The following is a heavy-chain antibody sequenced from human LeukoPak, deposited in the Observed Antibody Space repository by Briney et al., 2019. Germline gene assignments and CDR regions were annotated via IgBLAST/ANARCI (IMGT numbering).Heavy chain of an antibody. CDR3: ARLDYYDSSGYKSAWYFDL. V-gene: IGHV5-51*01. D-gene: IGHD3-22*01. Sequence: GESLKISCQGSGSRFTSYWIGWVRQLPGKGLEWMGIIYPGDSDTRYSPSFQGQVTISADKSISTAYLQWSSLKASDTAMYYCARLDYYDSSGYKSAWYFDLWGRGTLVTVSS. J-gene: IGHJ2*01. CDR2: IYPGDSDT. CDR1: GSRFTSYW.